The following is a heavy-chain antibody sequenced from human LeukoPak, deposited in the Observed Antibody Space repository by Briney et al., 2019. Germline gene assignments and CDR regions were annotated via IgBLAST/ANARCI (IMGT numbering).Heavy chain of an antibody. CDR1: GYTFTSNY. CDR3: ARGRPTTSIAAAGVNWFDP. CDR2: ISPSGGST. V-gene: IGHV1-46*01. J-gene: IGHJ5*02. Sequence: VASVKVSCKAFGYTFTSNYMHWVRQAPGQGPEWMGVISPSGGSTTYAQKFQGRVTITADKSTSTAYMELSSLRSEDTAVYYCARGRPTTSIAAAGVNWFDPWGQGTLVTVSS. D-gene: IGHD6-13*01.